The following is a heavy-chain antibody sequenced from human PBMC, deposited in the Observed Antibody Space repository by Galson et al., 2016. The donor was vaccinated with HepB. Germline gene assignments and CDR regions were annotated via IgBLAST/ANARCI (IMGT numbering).Heavy chain of an antibody. CDR3: AKAVVGGGTNWFDP. CDR1: GFTFSYHG. J-gene: IGHJ5*02. D-gene: IGHD2-2*01. CDR2: ISYDGSKI. Sequence: SLRLSCAASGFTFSYHGMHWVRQAPGKGLEWVSIISYDGSKIFYGDSVKGRLVISRDNSKSTLYLQMNSLKVEDTGVYYCAKAVVGGGTNWFDPWGQGTLVIVSS. V-gene: IGHV3-30*18.